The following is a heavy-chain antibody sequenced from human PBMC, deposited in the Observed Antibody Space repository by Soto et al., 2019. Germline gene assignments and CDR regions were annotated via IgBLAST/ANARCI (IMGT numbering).Heavy chain of an antibody. D-gene: IGHD3-10*01. CDR3: ARDPIWYYYGSGSYYNPNLAYYFDY. CDR2: ISYDGSNK. CDR1: GFTFSSYA. J-gene: IGHJ4*02. V-gene: IGHV3-30-3*01. Sequence: GGSLRLSCAASGFTFSSYAMHWVRQAPGKGLEWVAVISYDGSNKYYADSVKGRFTISRDNSKNTLYLQMNSLRAEDTAVYYCARDPIWYYYGSGSYYNPNLAYYFDYWGQGTLVTVSS.